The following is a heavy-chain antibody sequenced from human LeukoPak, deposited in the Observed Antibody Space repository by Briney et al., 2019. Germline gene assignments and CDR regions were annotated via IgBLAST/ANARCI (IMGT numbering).Heavy chain of an antibody. CDR1: GGSFSGYY. V-gene: IGHV4-34*01. D-gene: IGHD2/OR15-2a*01. Sequence: SETLSLTCAVYGGSFSGYYWSWIRQPPGKGLEWIGEINHSGSTNYNPSLKSRVTISVDTSKNQFSLKLSSVTAADTAVYYCARVLSCAFDAFDIWGQGTMVTVSS. J-gene: IGHJ3*02. CDR3: ARVLSCAFDAFDI. CDR2: INHSGST.